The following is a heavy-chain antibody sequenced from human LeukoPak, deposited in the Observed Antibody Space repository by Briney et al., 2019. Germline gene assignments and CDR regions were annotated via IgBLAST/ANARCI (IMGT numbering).Heavy chain of an antibody. CDR2: IKQDGSEK. J-gene: IGHJ3*02. V-gene: IGHV3-7*03. CDR1: GFTFSTYW. Sequence: GGSLRLSCAASGFTFSTYWMSWVRQAPGKGLEWVANIKQDGSEKYYVDSVKGRFTISRDNSKGTLFLQMNGLRAEDTALYYCARSTHGTFLAFDIWGQGTMVTVSS. D-gene: IGHD1-26*01. CDR3: ARSTHGTFLAFDI.